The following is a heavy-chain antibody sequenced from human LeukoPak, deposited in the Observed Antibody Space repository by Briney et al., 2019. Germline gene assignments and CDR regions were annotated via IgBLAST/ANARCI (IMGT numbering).Heavy chain of an antibody. V-gene: IGHV1-69*02. J-gene: IGHJ5*02. D-gene: IGHD6-13*01. CDR1: GGTFSSYT. CDR3: ARVSGGYSSSWYRWFDP. CDR2: IIPILGIA. Sequence: SVKVSCKASGGTFSSYTISWVRQAPGQGLEWMGRIIPILGIANYAQKFQGRVTITADKSTSTAYMELSSLRSEDTAVYYCARVSGGYSSSWYRWFDPWGQGTLVTVSS.